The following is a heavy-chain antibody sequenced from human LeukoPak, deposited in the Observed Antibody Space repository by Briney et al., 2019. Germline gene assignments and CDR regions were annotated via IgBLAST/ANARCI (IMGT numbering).Heavy chain of an antibody. CDR2: IIPIFGTA. Sequence: ASVKVSCKASGGTFISYAISWVRQAPGQGLEWMGRIIPIFGTANYAQKFQGRVTITTDESTSTAYMELSSLRYEDTAVYYCAREGGVVITMDWGQGTLVTVSS. D-gene: IGHD3-22*01. CDR3: AREGGVVITMD. V-gene: IGHV1-69*05. CDR1: GGTFISYA. J-gene: IGHJ4*02.